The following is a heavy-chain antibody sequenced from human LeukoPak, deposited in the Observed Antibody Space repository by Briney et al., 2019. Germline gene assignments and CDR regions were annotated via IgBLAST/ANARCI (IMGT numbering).Heavy chain of an antibody. Sequence: PGGSLRLSCAACGFTFSDYYMSWFRQAPGKGPEWISYIVISGSSIYYTDSVKGRFTISRDNVKNALYLQMNSLRVEDTAVYYCARGPRNNAFDVWGQGTMVTVSS. D-gene: IGHD1/OR15-1a*01. V-gene: IGHV3-11*01. CDR2: IVISGSSI. CDR1: GFTFSDYY. CDR3: ARGPRNNAFDV. J-gene: IGHJ3*01.